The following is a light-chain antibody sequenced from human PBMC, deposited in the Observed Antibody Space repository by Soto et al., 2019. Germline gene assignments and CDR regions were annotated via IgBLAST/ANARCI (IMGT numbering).Light chain of an antibody. CDR2: EVT. J-gene: IGLJ1*01. V-gene: IGLV2-14*01. CDR3: ISYKTDDTFL. CDR1: SSDVGAYNF. Sequence: QSVLTQPASVSGSPGQSITISCTGTSSDVGAYNFVSWYQHHPGRAPKLIIYEVTIRPSGVSNRFSGSKSGNTASLTISGLLAEDEADYFCISYKTDDTFLFGTGTKVTVL.